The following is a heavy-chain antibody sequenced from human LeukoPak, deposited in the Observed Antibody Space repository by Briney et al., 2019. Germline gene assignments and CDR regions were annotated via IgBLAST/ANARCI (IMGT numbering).Heavy chain of an antibody. V-gene: IGHV3-30-3*01. J-gene: IGHJ5*02. CDR2: ISFDGSNK. CDR3: AREGIADNWFDP. D-gene: IGHD6-13*01. Sequence: GGSLRPSCSASGFTFSSYAMHLVRQAPGKGPGRGAVISFDGSNKYYADSVKGRFTISRDNSKNTLYLQMNSLRAGDTAVYYCAREGIADNWFDPWGQGTLVTVCS. CDR1: GFTFSSYA.